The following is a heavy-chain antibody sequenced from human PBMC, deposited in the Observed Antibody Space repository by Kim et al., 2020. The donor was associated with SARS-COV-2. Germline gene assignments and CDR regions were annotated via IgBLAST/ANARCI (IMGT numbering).Heavy chain of an antibody. V-gene: IGHV4-30-2*04. Sequence: LKSRVTISVDTSKNQFSLKLSSVTAADTAVYYCASSYCGGDCFVHDAFDIWGQGTMVTVSS. CDR3: ASSYCGGDCFVHDAFDI. D-gene: IGHD2-21*02. J-gene: IGHJ3*02.